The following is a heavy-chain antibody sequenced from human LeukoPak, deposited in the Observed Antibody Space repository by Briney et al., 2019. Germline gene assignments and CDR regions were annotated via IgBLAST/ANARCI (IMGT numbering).Heavy chain of an antibody. J-gene: IGHJ4*02. CDR1: GFIFSRNT. D-gene: IGHD2-15*01. CDR3: ATDYYCSDGTCSPPY. V-gene: IGHV3-21*03. CDR2: ITHSGDST. Sequence: GGSLRLSCAASGFIFSRNTMNWVRLAPGKGLEWVSSITHSGDSTYYADSVKGRFTISRDNAKNSLYLQIDNVRAEDTAAYYCATDYYCSDGTCSPPYWGQGTLVTVSS.